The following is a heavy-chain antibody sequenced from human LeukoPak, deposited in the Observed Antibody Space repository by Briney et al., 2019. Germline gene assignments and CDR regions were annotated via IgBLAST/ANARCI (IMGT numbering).Heavy chain of an antibody. D-gene: IGHD5-24*01. CDR3: TRDQMNY. Sequence: GGSLRLSCTASEFTVSRNYMLWARQAPGKGLEWVSLIFSNGDTHYADSVKGRFTIYRDTSKNTVSLQMNSLRVEDTAMYYCTRDQMNYWGQGTLVTVSS. V-gene: IGHV3-53*01. CDR1: EFTVSRNY. J-gene: IGHJ4*02. CDR2: IFSNGDT.